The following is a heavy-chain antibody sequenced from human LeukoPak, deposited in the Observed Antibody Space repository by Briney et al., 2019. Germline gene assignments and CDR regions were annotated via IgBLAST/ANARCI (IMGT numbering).Heavy chain of an antibody. V-gene: IGHV3-74*01. CDR1: GFTFSSYG. D-gene: IGHD6-13*01. J-gene: IGHJ4*02. CDR2: LSGDGITT. Sequence: RGSLRLSCAGSGFTFSSYGMHWVRQAPGKGLVWVARLSGDGITTRHADSVKGRFTISRDNAKNTLYLQMNSLRVEDTALYYCARGIASSRSVAIDLWGQGTLVAVSS. CDR3: ARGIASSRSVAIDL.